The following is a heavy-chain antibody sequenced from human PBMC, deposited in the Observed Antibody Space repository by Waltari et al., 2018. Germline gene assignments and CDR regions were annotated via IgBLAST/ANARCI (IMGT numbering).Heavy chain of an antibody. CDR1: GDSITSGSSP. J-gene: IGHJ4*02. CDR3: TRDAAGGIDF. CDR2: IYKYGNT. V-gene: IGHV4-61*02. Sequence: QVQLQESGPGLVKPSQTLSLICRVSGDSITSGSSPWSWIRQPAGEGLEFIGRIYKYGNTIYNPSLKGRVTISMDTSKNQFSLRLESVTATDTAVYYCTRDAAGGIDFWGQGTLVTVSS. D-gene: IGHD6-25*01.